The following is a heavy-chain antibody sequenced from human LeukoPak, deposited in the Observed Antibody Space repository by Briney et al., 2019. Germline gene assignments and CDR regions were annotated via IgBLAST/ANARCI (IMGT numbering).Heavy chain of an antibody. D-gene: IGHD3-9*01. CDR2: ISGSGGST. CDR3: AKDRLSVSRYFDWLLAYFDY. CDR1: GITVSSYY. J-gene: IGHJ4*02. V-gene: IGHV3-23*01. Sequence: GGSLRLSCAVSGITVSSYYMSWVRQAPGKGLEWVSAISGSGGSTYYADSVKGRFTISRDNSKNTLYLQMNSLRAEDTAVYYCAKDRLSVSRYFDWLLAYFDYWGQGTLVTVSS.